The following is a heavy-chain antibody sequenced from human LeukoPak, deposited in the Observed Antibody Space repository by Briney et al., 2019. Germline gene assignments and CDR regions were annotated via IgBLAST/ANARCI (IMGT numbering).Heavy chain of an antibody. Sequence: GGSLRLSCAASGFTFSSYSMNWVRQAPGKGLEWVSSISSSSSYIYYADSVKGRFTISRDNAKNSLYLQMNSLRAEDTAAYYCARMATLDAFDIWGQGTMVTVSS. D-gene: IGHD5-24*01. V-gene: IGHV3-21*01. CDR2: ISSSSSYI. J-gene: IGHJ3*02. CDR1: GFTFSSYS. CDR3: ARMATLDAFDI.